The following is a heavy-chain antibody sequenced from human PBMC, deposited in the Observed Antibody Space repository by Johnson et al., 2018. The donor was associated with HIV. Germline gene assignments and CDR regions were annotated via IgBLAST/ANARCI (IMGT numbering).Heavy chain of an antibody. Sequence: VQLVESGGGLVQPGGSLRLSCAASGFTFSSNPMHWVRQAPGKGLEYVSAISSNGGSTYYANSVKGRFTISRDNSKNTLYLHMDSLRAEDTAVYYCRIYSYGGGGPFEIWGQGTMVTVSS. D-gene: IGHD5-18*01. CDR1: GFTFSSNP. CDR3: RIYSYGGGGPFEI. J-gene: IGHJ3*02. CDR2: ISSNGGST. V-gene: IGHV3-64*01.